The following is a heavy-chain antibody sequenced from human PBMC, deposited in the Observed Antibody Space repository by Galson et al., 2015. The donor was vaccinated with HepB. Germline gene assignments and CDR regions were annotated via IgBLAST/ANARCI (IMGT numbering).Heavy chain of an antibody. CDR3: ASLGPYCGGDCYLDGDY. J-gene: IGHJ4*02. D-gene: IGHD2-21*02. CDR2: ISRSSSYI. V-gene: IGHV3-21*06. Sequence: SLRLSCAKSGFTFSDYSMNWVRQAPGKGLEWLSSISRSSSYIYYADSVKGRFTISRDNAKNSLYLQMNSLRAEDTAVYYCASLGPYCGGDCYLDGDYWGQGTLVTVSS. CDR1: GFTFSDYS.